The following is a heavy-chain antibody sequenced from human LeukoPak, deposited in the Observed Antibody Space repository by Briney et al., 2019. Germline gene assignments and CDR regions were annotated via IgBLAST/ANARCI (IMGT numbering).Heavy chain of an antibody. CDR1: GFTFSSYA. CDR2: ISYDGSNK. Sequence: GGSLRLSCAASGFTFSSYAMHWVRQAPGKGLEWVAVISYDGSNKYYADSVKGRFTISRDNSKNTLYLQMNSLRAEGTAVYYCARAYAVTTAFDYWGQGTLVTVSS. D-gene: IGHD4-17*01. J-gene: IGHJ4*02. V-gene: IGHV3-30-3*01. CDR3: ARAYAVTTAFDY.